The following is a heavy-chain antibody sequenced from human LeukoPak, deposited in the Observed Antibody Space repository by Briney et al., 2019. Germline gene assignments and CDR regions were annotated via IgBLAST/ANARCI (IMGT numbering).Heavy chain of an antibody. CDR1: GGSFSGYY. CDR3: ASHADTNWFDP. D-gene: IGHD1-26*01. Sequence: SETLSLTCAVYGGSFSGYYWSWIRQPPGKGLEWIGEINHSGSTNYNPSLKSRVTISVDTSKNQSSLKLSSVTAADTAVYYCASHADTNWFDPWGQGTLVTVSS. V-gene: IGHV4-34*01. J-gene: IGHJ5*02. CDR2: INHSGST.